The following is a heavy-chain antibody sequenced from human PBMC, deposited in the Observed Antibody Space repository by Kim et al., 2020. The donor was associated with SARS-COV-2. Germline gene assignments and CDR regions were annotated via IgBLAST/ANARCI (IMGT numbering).Heavy chain of an antibody. CDR2: ISGNGGSI. D-gene: IGHD2-15*01. CDR1: GFTFGSYA. Sequence: GGSLRLSCAASGFTFGSYAMSWVRPAPGKGLEWVSTISGNGGSIDYADSVKGRFTISRDNSKNTLYLQMNSLSAGDTAVYFCAKSFVVVGATNFDYWRQG. V-gene: IGHV3-23*01. CDR3: AKSFVVVGATNFDY. J-gene: IGHJ4*02.